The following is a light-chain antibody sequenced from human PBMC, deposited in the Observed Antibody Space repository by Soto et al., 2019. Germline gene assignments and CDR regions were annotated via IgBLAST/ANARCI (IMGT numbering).Light chain of an antibody. J-gene: IGKJ3*01. Sequence: EVVMTQSPATLSVSPGERVPLSCRASESVHSNLAWYQQKPGQGPSLLIYYASTRVTGVPDRFSGSGSGTEFTLTISSLQSEDFGVYYCQHYSNWPPTFGPGTKVEIK. CDR3: QHYSNWPPT. CDR1: ESVHSN. CDR2: YAS. V-gene: IGKV3-15*01.